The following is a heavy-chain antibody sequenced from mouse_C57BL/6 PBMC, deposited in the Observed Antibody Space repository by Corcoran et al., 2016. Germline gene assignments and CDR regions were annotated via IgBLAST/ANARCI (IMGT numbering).Heavy chain of an antibody. V-gene: IGHV1-19*01. CDR2: INPYNGGT. CDR1: GYTFTDYY. CDR3: ARRGFVVTTGAMDY. Sequence: VQLQQSGPVLVKPGASVKMSCKASGYTFTDYYMNWVKQSHGKSLEWIGVINPYNGGTSYNQKFKGKATLTVDKSSSTAYMELNSLTSEDSAVYYCARRGFVVTTGAMDYWGQGTSVTVSS. D-gene: IGHD2-2*01. J-gene: IGHJ4*01.